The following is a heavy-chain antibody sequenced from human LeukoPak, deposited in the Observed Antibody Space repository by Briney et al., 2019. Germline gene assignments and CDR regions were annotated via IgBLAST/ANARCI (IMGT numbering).Heavy chain of an antibody. Sequence: ASVEVSCKASGYTFTSYHMHWVRQAPGQGLEWVGLINPGSETRRLAQKFQGRVTMTRDTSTSTVYMELSSLRSEDTAVYYCAREYSQDYFDYWGQGTLVTVSS. V-gene: IGHV1-46*01. CDR2: INPGSETR. CDR1: GYTFTSYH. J-gene: IGHJ4*02. CDR3: AREYSQDYFDY. D-gene: IGHD2-21*01.